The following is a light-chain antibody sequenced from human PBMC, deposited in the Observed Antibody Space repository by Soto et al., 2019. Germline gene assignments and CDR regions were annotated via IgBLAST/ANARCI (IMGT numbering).Light chain of an antibody. V-gene: IGKV3-11*01. Sequence: IVLTQSPATLSLSPGERATLSCRASQSVSSYLAWYQQKPGQAPRLLIYDASNRAAGIPARFSGSGSGTDFTLTISSLEPEDFAVYYCQQRYNWPITFGQGTRLEI. J-gene: IGKJ5*01. CDR2: DAS. CDR3: QQRYNWPIT. CDR1: QSVSSY.